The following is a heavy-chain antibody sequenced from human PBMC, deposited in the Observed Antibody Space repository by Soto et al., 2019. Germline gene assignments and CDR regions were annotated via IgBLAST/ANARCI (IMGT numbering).Heavy chain of an antibody. CDR1: GFTVSSNY. CDR3: ARDMDGNFNFDY. Sequence: ESGGGLVQPGGSLRLSCAASGFTVSSNYMSWVRQAPGKGLEWVSVIYSGGSTYYADSVKGRFTISRDNSKNTLYLQMNSLRAEDTAVYYCARDMDGNFNFDYWGQGTLVTVSS. CDR2: IYSGGST. J-gene: IGHJ4*02. V-gene: IGHV3-66*01. D-gene: IGHD4-17*01.